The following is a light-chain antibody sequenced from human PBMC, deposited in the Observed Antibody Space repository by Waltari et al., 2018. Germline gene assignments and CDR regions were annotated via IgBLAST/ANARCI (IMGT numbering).Light chain of an antibody. Sequence: EIVMTQSTATLSVSPGDAATLSCRASRAIANNLAWYQQKPGQALRLLIYDASTRATGIPARFSGSWSGTEFTLTITSLQSEDSAVYFCQQFNTGYSFGQGTKLEIK. CDR1: RAIANN. CDR2: DAS. CDR3: QQFNTGYS. J-gene: IGKJ2*01. V-gene: IGKV3-15*01.